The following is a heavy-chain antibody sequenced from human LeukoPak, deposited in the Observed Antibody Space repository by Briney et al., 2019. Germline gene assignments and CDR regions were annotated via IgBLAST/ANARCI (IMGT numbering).Heavy chain of an antibody. D-gene: IGHD3-10*01. CDR1: GGSITSAGYY. Sequence: KTSDTLSLTCTVSGGSITSAGYYWHWIRQLPGKGLEWIGYIYYSGSTYYNPSLKSQVTISVDTSKNQFSLKLRSVTAADTAVYYCARDQGSGMRWFDPWGQGSLVTVSS. V-gene: IGHV4-31*01. CDR3: ARDQGSGMRWFDP. J-gene: IGHJ5*02. CDR2: IYYSGST.